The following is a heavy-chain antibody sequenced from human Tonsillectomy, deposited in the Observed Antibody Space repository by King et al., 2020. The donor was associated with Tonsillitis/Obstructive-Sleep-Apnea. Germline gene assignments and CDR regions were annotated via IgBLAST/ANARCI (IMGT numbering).Heavy chain of an antibody. CDR2: ISYDGSNK. Sequence: VQLVESGGGVVQPGRSLRLSCAASGFTFSSYAMHWVRQAPGKGLEWVAVISYDGSNKYYADSVKGRFTISRDNSKHTLXLQMNSLRAEDTDVYYCARXXXXXXXTXSFXYXGXXXXVXXSS. J-gene: IGHJ4*01. V-gene: IGHV3-30*04. CDR1: GFTFSSYA. CDR3: ARXXXXXXXTXSFXY.